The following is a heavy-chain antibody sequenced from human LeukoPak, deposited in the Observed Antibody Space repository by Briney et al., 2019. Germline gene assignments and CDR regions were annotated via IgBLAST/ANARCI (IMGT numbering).Heavy chain of an antibody. V-gene: IGHV4-34*01. D-gene: IGHD4-17*01. CDR2: INHSGST. CDR1: GGSFSGYY. J-gene: IGHJ5*02. CDR3: ARDLPNDYGDYGWFDP. Sequence: PSETLSLTCAVYGGSFSGYYWSWIRQPPGKGLEWIGEINHSGSTNYNPSLKSRVTISVDTSKNQFSLKLSSVTAADTAVYYCARDLPNDYGDYGWFDPWGQGTLVTVSS.